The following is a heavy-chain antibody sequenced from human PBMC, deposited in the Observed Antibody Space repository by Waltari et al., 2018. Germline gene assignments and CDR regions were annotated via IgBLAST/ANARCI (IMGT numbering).Heavy chain of an antibody. CDR2: IKSDGSST. J-gene: IGHJ4*02. CDR3: ARDGVGAGHDLDY. Sequence: EVQLVESGGGLVQPGGSLRLSCAAPGFPFSSHWMHWVRQAPGKGLVWVSRIKSDGSSTRYADSVKGRFTISRDNAKNTLYLQMTSLRAEDTAVYYCARDGVGAGHDLDYWGQGTLVTVSS. CDR1: GFPFSSHW. D-gene: IGHD1-26*01. V-gene: IGHV3-74*01.